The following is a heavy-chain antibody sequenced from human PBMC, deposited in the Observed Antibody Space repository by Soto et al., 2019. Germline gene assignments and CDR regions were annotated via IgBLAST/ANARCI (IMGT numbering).Heavy chain of an antibody. J-gene: IGHJ5*02. D-gene: IGHD3-3*01. V-gene: IGHV1-2*02. CDR2: INPNSGGT. Sequence: GASVKVSCKASGYTFTGYYMHWVRQAPGQGLEWMGWINPNSGGTNYAQKFQGRVTMTRDTSISTAYMELSRLRSDDTAVYYCARGGVTIFGVVISWFDPWGQGTLVTVSS. CDR1: GYTFTGYY. CDR3: ARGGVTIFGVVISWFDP.